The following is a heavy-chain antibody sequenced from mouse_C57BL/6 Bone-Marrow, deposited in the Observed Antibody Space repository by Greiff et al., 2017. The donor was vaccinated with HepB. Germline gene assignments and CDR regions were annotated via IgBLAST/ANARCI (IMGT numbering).Heavy chain of an antibody. CDR2: IRLKSDNYAT. CDR1: GFTFSNYW. CDR3: TGYYYYGSCYAMDY. J-gene: IGHJ4*01. V-gene: IGHV6-3*01. Sequence: DVKVEESGGGLVQPGGSMKLSCVASGFTFSNYWMNWVRQSPEKGLEWVAQIRLKSDNYATHYAESVKGRFTISRDDSKSSVYLQMNNLRAEDTGIYYCTGYYYYGSCYAMDYWGQGTSVTVSS. D-gene: IGHD1-1*01.